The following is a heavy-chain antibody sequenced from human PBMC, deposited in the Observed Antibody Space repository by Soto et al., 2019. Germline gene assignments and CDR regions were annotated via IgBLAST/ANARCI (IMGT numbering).Heavy chain of an antibody. CDR1: GGSVSGSYYY. CDR3: ATSQKGYNGNYFDH. V-gene: IGHV4-39*01. Sequence: SETLSLTCAVSGGSVSGSYYYWAWLRQSPGKGPEWIGSVFHTGFTSYNPSHESRVSVSVDTSKSQFSLKLSAVTASDTAVYYCATSQKGYNGNYFDHLGQGALVTVSS. J-gene: IGHJ4*02. CDR2: VFHTGFT. D-gene: IGHD1-1*01.